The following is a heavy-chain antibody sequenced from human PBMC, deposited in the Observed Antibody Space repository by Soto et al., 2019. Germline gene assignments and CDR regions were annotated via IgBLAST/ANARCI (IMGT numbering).Heavy chain of an antibody. CDR2: ISSSSSYI. CDR3: ARNNERGYESDPHWFDP. J-gene: IGHJ5*02. Sequence: EVQLVESGGGLVKPGGSLRLSCEASGFTFSSYNMNWVRQAPGQGLELVSSISSSSSYIYYADSMKGRFTISRDNAKNSLYLQMNSLRAEDTAVYYCARNNERGYESDPHWFDPWGQGTLVTVSS. V-gene: IGHV3-21*01. D-gene: IGHD5-12*01. CDR1: GFTFSSYN.